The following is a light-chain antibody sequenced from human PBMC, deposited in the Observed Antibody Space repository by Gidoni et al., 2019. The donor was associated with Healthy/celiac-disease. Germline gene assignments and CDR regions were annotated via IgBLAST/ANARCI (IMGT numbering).Light chain of an antibody. CDR1: QSISSY. CDR2: AAS. V-gene: IGKV1-39*01. CDR3: QQSYSTPLCS. Sequence: DIQMTQSPSSLSASVGDRVTITCRASQSISSYLNWYQQKPGKAPKLLIYAASSLQSGVPSRFSGSGSGTDFTLNISSLQPEDFATYYCQQSYSTPLCSFGQGTKLEIK. J-gene: IGKJ2*04.